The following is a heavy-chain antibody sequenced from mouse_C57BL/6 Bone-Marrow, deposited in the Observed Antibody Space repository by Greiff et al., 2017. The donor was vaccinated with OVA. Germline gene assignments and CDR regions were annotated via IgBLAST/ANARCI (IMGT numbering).Heavy chain of an antibody. Sequence: QVQLQQSGAELARPGASVKLSCKASGYIFTSYGISWVKQRTGQGLEWLGEIYPRSGNTYYNEKFKGKATLTADKSSSTAYMELRSLTSEDSAVYYCTFYYGSSPRYWYFDVWGTGTTVTVSS. V-gene: IGHV1-81*01. D-gene: IGHD1-1*01. CDR2: IYPRSGNT. CDR3: TFYYGSSPRYWYFDV. CDR1: GYIFTSYG. J-gene: IGHJ1*03.